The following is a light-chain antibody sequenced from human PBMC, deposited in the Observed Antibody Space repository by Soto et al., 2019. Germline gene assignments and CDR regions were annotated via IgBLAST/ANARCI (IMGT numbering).Light chain of an antibody. J-gene: IGKJ3*01. CDR1: QSVSNTY. V-gene: IGKV3-20*01. CDR3: QHYGRSPGLFT. CDR2: DAS. Sequence: EIVLTQSPGTLSLSPGERATLSCRASQSVSNTYLAWYQQTPGQAPRLLIYDASSRATGIPDRFSGSGSGTDFTLTISRLEPEDFAVYYCQHYGRSPGLFTFGPGTKVDIK.